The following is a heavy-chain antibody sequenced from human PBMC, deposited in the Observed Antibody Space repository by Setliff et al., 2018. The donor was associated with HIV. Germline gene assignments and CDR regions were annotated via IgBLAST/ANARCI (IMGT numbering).Heavy chain of an antibody. CDR1: GDTFANFW. D-gene: IGHD6-19*01. Sequence: PGESLKISCKGSGDTFANFWIGWVRQMPGKGLEWMGVVYPGDSDTRYNPSFQGRVTISADKSINTAYLQWSSLEVSDTAKYYCARAYSSRGGADYWGRGTLVTVSS. J-gene: IGHJ4*02. CDR2: VYPGDSDT. CDR3: ARAYSSRGGADY. V-gene: IGHV5-51*01.